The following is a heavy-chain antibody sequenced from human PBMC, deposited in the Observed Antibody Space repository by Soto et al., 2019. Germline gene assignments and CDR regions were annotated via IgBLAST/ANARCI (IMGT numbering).Heavy chain of an antibody. V-gene: IGHV3-30*18. CDR3: AKGRGIQLWTTFDY. J-gene: IGHJ4*02. CDR1: GFTFSSYG. Sequence: GGSLRLSCAASGFTFSSYGMHWVRQAPGKGLEWVAVISYDGSNKYYADSVKGRFTISRDNPKNTLYLQMNSLRAEDTAVYYCAKGRGIQLWTTFDYWGQGTLVTVSS. CDR2: ISYDGSNK. D-gene: IGHD5-18*01.